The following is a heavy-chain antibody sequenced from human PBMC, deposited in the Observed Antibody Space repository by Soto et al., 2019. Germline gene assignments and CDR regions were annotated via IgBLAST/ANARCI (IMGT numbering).Heavy chain of an antibody. Sequence: QVQLVQSGAEVKKPGASVKVSCKASGDTFTTYDINWVRQATGEGLEWMGWMNPNNGNTGYTQKFQGRVTMTRNTYRSTAYMEMSSLRSEDTAVYYCARGDNPHYFDYWVQGTLVTVSS. V-gene: IGHV1-8*01. D-gene: IGHD3-9*01. CDR3: ARGDNPHYFDY. CDR2: MNPNNGNT. J-gene: IGHJ4*02. CDR1: GDTFTTYD.